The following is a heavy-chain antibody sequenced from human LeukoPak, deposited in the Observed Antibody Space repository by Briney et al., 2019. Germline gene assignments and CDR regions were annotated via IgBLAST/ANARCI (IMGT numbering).Heavy chain of an antibody. J-gene: IGHJ4*02. CDR1: GFTFSSYG. Sequence: PGGSLRLSCAASGFTFSSYGMHWVRQAPGKGLEWVAFIRYDGSNKYYADSVKGRFTISRDNSKNTLYLQMNSLRAEDTAVYYCAKGLGGTATNPSVYWGQGTLVTVSS. V-gene: IGHV3-30*02. CDR3: AKGLGGTATNPSVY. D-gene: IGHD5-24*01. CDR2: IRYDGSNK.